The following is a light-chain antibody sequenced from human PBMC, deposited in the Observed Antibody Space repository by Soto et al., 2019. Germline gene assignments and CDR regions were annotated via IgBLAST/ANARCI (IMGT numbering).Light chain of an antibody. CDR1: SGHNSYI. Sequence: QLVLTQSSSASASLGSSVKLTCTLSSGHNSYIVAWHQQQPGKAPRYLMKLEGSGSYNKGSGVPDRLSGSSSGADRYLTVSNLQSEDEADYYCETWDSNTVVFGGGTKLTVL. CDR3: ETWDSNTVV. J-gene: IGLJ2*01. CDR2: LEGSGSY. V-gene: IGLV4-60*03.